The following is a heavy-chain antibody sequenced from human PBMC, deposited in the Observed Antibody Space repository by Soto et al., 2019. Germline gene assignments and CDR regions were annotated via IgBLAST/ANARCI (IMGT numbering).Heavy chain of an antibody. D-gene: IGHD1-7*01. J-gene: IGHJ4*02. CDR3: AKDPRLELRGVDS. Sequence: EVQLLESRGGLVQPGGSLRLSCASSGSTFSNYAMTWVRQAPGKGLEWVSTISGSGSATYYADSVKGRFTISRDNSKDTLYLEMNSLRAEDTAVYYCAKDPRLELRGVDSWGQGTLVTVSA. CDR2: ISGSGSAT. CDR1: GSTFSNYA. V-gene: IGHV3-23*01.